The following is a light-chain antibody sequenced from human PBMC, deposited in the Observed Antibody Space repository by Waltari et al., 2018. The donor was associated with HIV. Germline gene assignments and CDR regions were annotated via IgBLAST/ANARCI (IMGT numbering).Light chain of an antibody. V-gene: IGLV3-1*01. CDR3: QAWGSTTSGV. CDR1: ELGDKY. CDR2: QDN. Sequence: SYEVTRPPSVAVSPGQTASITCSGYELGDKYTCWYQQKPGQSPLLVIYQDNKRPSGIPERFSGSSSGHTATLTISGTLPMDEADYYCQAWGSTTSGVFGRGTKLTVL. J-gene: IGLJ2*01.